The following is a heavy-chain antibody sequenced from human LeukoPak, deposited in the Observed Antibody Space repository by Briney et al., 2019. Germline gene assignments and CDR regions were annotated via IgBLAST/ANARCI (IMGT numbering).Heavy chain of an antibody. D-gene: IGHD1-7*01. Sequence: AETLSLTCTVSGGTISNYYWSWMRQPPGKGLEWVGYIHYSGSTSYNPSPMRRGTISLDTSKTQLSMKLRSVTAADTAVYYCASSEWNYARWGKGTLVTVSS. CDR1: GGTISNYY. CDR2: IHYSGST. J-gene: IGHJ4*02. CDR3: ASSEWNYAR. V-gene: IGHV4-59*08.